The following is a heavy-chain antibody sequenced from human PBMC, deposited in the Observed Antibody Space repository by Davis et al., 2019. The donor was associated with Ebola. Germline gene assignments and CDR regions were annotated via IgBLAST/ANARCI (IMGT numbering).Heavy chain of an antibody. V-gene: IGHV1-69*13. CDR1: GGTFSSYA. CDR3: ARDIVATIKDDY. CDR2: IIPIFGTA. J-gene: IGHJ4*02. Sequence: AASVKFSCKASGGTFSSYAISWVRQAPGQGLEWMGGIIPIFGTANYAQKFQGRVTITADESTSTAYMELSSLRSEDTAVYYCARDIVATIKDDYWGQGTLVTVSS. D-gene: IGHD5-12*01.